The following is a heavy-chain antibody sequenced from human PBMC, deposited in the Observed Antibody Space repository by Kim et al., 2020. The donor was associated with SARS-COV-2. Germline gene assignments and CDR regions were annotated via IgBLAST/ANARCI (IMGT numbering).Heavy chain of an antibody. CDR1: GGSISSSSYY. D-gene: IGHD3-10*01. CDR2: IYYSGST. Sequence: SETLSLTCTVSGGSISSSSYYWGWIRQPPGKGLEWIGSIYYSGSTYYNPSLKSRVTISVDTSKNQFSLKLSSVTAADTAVYYCARLSFSMVRGVGWFDPWGQGTLVTVSS. J-gene: IGHJ5*02. CDR3: ARLSFSMVRGVGWFDP. V-gene: IGHV4-39*07.